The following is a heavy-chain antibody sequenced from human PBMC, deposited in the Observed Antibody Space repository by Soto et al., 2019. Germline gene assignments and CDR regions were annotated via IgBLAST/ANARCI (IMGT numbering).Heavy chain of an antibody. Sequence: SETLSLTCTISGGSISVYYWCWVREPPGQALEWIGYIYDSGSPYYNPSLRSRVIISADTSKNQISLKLTSATAADTAVYYCARGVGSSPPRYWGRGTLVTVSS. J-gene: IGHJ4*02. CDR1: GGSISVYY. CDR3: ARGVGSSPPRY. V-gene: IGHV4-59*01. D-gene: IGHD1-26*01. CDR2: IYDSGSP.